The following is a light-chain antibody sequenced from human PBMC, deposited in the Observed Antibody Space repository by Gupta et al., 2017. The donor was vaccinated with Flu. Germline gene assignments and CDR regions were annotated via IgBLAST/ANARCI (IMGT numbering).Light chain of an antibody. Sequence: DIVMTQSPLSLPVTPGEPASIPCRSSQSLLHSNGYNSLDWYLQKPGQSPQLLIYLGSNRASGVPVRFSGSGSGTDFTLKISRVEAEDVGVYYCMQALQTAWTFGQGTKVEIK. CDR3: MQALQTAWT. CDR1: QSLLHSNGYNS. CDR2: LGS. J-gene: IGKJ1*01. V-gene: IGKV2-28*01.